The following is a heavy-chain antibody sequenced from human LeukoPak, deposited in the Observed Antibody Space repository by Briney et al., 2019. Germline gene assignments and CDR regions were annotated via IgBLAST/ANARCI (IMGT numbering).Heavy chain of an antibody. D-gene: IGHD3-22*01. CDR3: ARVAWNYYDSSGYPYDAFDI. CDR2: INHSGST. V-gene: IGHV4-34*01. Sequence: SETLSLTCAVYGGSFSGYYWSWIRQPPGKGLEWIGEINHSGSTNYNPSLKSRVTISVDTSKNQFSLKLSSVTAADTAVYYCARVAWNYYDSSGYPYDAFDIWGQGTMVTVSS. CDR1: GGSFSGYY. J-gene: IGHJ3*02.